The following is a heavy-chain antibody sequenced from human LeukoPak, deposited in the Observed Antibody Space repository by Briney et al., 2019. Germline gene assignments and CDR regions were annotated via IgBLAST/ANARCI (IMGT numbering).Heavy chain of an antibody. CDR2: IKEDGDEK. J-gene: IGHJ4*02. CDR3: ARPKGVRGFPLDY. Sequence: GGSLRLSCAASGFSFSRYWMNWVRQAPGKGLEWVANIKEDGDEKYYVDSVKGRFSISRDNAKNSLYLQMNSLRAEDTAVYYCARPKGVRGFPLDYWGQGTLVTVSS. V-gene: IGHV3-7*01. CDR1: GFSFSRYW. D-gene: IGHD3-10*01.